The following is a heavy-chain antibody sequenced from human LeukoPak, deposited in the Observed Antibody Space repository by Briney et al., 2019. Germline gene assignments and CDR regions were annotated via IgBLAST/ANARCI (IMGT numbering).Heavy chain of an antibody. Sequence: ASVKVSCKASGYTFTGYFIHWVRQAPGQGLEWMGWINPNSGGTNYAQKFQGRVTMTRDTSIITAYMELSRLSSDDTAVYYCASDIGYCSSTSCYEDYWGQGTLVTVSS. CDR1: GYTFTGYF. J-gene: IGHJ4*02. CDR3: ASDIGYCSSTSCYEDY. CDR2: INPNSGGT. V-gene: IGHV1-2*02. D-gene: IGHD2-2*01.